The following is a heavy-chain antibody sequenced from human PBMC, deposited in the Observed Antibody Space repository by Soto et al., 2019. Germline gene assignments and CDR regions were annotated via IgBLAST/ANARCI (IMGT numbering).Heavy chain of an antibody. CDR1: GYSFTSYW. V-gene: IGHV5-10-1*01. Sequence: GESLKISCKGSGYSFTSYWIGWVRQMPGKGLEWMGRIDPSDSYTNYSPSSQGHVTISADKSISTAYLQWSSLKASDTAMYYCARRLVPTVNNYYYYGMDVWGQGTTVTVSS. D-gene: IGHD2-15*01. CDR2: IDPSDSYT. CDR3: ARRLVPTVNNYYYYGMDV. J-gene: IGHJ6*02.